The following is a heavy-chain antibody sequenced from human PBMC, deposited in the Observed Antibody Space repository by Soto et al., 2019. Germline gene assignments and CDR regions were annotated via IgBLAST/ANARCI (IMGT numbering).Heavy chain of an antibody. Sequence: QVQLVQSGAEVKKPGSSVKVSCKASGGTFSSYAISWVRQAPGQGLEWMGGIIPIFGTANYAQKFQGRVTITADESTSTAYMELSSLRSEDTAVYYCARDALRNYYDSSGYMDYWGQGTLVTVAS. J-gene: IGHJ4*02. V-gene: IGHV1-69*01. CDR2: IIPIFGTA. D-gene: IGHD3-22*01. CDR1: GGTFSSYA. CDR3: ARDALRNYYDSSGYMDY.